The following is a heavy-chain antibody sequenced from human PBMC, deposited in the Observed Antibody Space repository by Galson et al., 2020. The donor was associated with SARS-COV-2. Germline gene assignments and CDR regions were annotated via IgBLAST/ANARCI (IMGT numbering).Heavy chain of an antibody. CDR3: ATKYYVTPGQYGMDV. CDR1: GFTVSRNY. V-gene: IGHV3-53*01. CDR2: IFSSGTT. J-gene: IGHJ6*02. Sequence: GESLKISCAASGFTVSRNYVTWVRQAPGKGLECVSIIFSSGTTYFADSVKGRFTISRDNSKNTVFLQMNRLGAEDTALYYCATKYYVTPGQYGMDVWGQGTTVTVS. D-gene: IGHD3-10*02.